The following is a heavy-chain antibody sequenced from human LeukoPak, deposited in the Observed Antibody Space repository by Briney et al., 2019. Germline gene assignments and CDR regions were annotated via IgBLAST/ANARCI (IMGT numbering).Heavy chain of an antibody. Sequence: GGSLRLSCAASGFTFNSYTMHWVRQAPGKGLEWVAVISYDGSNQYFADSVKGRFTISRDNSKNTLYLQMNSLRPEDTAVYYCAREKLFRSSRPPYYGMDVWGQGTTVTVSS. CDR2: ISYDGSNQ. V-gene: IGHV3-30-3*01. D-gene: IGHD6-13*01. CDR1: GFTFNSYT. CDR3: AREKLFRSSRPPYYGMDV. J-gene: IGHJ6*02.